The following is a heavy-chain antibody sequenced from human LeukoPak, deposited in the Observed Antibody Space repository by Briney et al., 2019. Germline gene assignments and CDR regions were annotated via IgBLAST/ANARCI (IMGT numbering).Heavy chain of an antibody. CDR1: GFTFSIYA. Sequence: GGSLRLSCAASGFTFSIYAMSWVRQAPGKGLEWVSAISGSGGSTYYADSVKGRFTISRDNSKNTLYLQMNSLRAEDTAVYYCARASSGWSLGDYWGQGTLVTVSS. J-gene: IGHJ4*02. CDR3: ARASSGWSLGDY. D-gene: IGHD6-19*01. V-gene: IGHV3-23*01. CDR2: ISGSGGST.